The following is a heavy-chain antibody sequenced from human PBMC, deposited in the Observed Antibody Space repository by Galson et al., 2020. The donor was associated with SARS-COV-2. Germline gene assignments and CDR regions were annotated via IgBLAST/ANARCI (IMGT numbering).Heavy chain of an antibody. D-gene: IGHD2-8*01. CDR2: ISSSSSYI. V-gene: IGHV3-21*01. J-gene: IGHJ6*02. CDR1: GFTFSSYS. Sequence: GGSLRLSCAASGFTFSSYSMNWVRQAPGKGLEGVSSISSSSSYIYYADSVKGRFTISRDNAKNSLYLQMNSLRAEDTAVYYCARVNCTNGVCYTGVGYYYYGMDVWGQGTTVTVSS. CDR3: ARVNCTNGVCYTGVGYYYYGMDV.